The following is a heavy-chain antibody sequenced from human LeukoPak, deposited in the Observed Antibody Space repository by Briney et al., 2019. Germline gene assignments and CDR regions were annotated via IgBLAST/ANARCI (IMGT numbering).Heavy chain of an antibody. CDR2: INGGGSSA. Sequence: PGGSLRLSCAASAFTFNTFWMHWVRQAPGKGLVWVSRINGGGSSADYADSVKGRFTISRDNAKNTLYPQMYSLRAEDTAVYYCARGNYYNMDVWGQGTTVTVSS. CDR3: ARGNYYNMDV. V-gene: IGHV3-74*01. J-gene: IGHJ6*02. CDR1: AFTFNTFW.